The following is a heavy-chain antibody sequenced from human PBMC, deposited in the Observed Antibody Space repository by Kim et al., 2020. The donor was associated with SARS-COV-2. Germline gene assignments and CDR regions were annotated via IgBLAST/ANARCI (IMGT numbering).Heavy chain of an antibody. D-gene: IGHD2-2*01. Sequence: SETLSLTCTVSGGSISSYYWSWIRQPPGKGLEWIGYIYYSGSTNYNPSLKSRVTISVDTSKNQFSLKLSSVTAADTAVYYCASSRTFYGYYYYGMDVWGQGTTVTVSS. CDR3: ASSRTFYGYYYYGMDV. V-gene: IGHV4-59*01. CDR2: IYYSGST. J-gene: IGHJ6*02. CDR1: GGSISSYY.